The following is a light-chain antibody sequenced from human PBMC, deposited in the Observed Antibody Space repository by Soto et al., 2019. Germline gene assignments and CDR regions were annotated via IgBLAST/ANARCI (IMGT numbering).Light chain of an antibody. CDR2: GAS. Sequence: EILLTQSPGTLSLSPGDRATLSCRASQSLGSTFLAWYQQKSGQSPRLLIYGASDRATDIPDRFSGSGSGADFTLTISRLEPEDFAVYFCHQYRTLPLSFGGGTKVDIK. CDR1: QSLGSTF. J-gene: IGKJ4*01. CDR3: HQYRTLPLS. V-gene: IGKV3-20*01.